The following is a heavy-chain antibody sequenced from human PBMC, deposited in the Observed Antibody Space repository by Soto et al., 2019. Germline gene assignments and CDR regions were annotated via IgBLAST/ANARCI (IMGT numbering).Heavy chain of an antibody. CDR2: TGGSGGGT. CDR3: AKVVDGSPYIQH. CDR1: GFTFGSYA. V-gene: IGHV3-23*01. D-gene: IGHD2-15*01. Sequence: SLRLSCAASGFTFGSYAMSWVRQAPGKGLEWVSDTGGSGGGTDYAHSVKGRFTISRDNFKNILYLQMNSLRAEDTAVYYCAKVVDGSPYIQHWGQGTLVTVSS. J-gene: IGHJ1*01.